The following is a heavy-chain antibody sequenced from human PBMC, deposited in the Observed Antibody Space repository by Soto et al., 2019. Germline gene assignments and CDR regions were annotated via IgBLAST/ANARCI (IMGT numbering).Heavy chain of an antibody. CDR1: GFTFNTYW. Sequence: EVQLVESGGGLVQPGGSLRLSCAASGFTFNTYWMSWVRQAPGKGLEWVANMKKDGSLTHYLDSVRGRFTISRDNAKSSLYLEMNSLTAEDTGVYYCVRGRDGFNDGWLGTWGQGTLVIV. D-gene: IGHD1-1*01. V-gene: IGHV3-7*01. CDR2: MKKDGSLT. J-gene: IGHJ5*02. CDR3: VRGRDGFNDGWLGT.